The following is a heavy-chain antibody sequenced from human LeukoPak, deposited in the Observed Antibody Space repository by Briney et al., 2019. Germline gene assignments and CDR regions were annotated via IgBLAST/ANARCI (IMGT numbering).Heavy chain of an antibody. CDR1: GFTLSNYW. CDR3: ARSGYPGAFDI. CDR2: INSEGSKE. J-gene: IGHJ3*02. Sequence: GGSLRLSCAVSGFTLSNYWMTWVRQAPGKGLEWLANINSEGSKEDYADSMEGRFTISRDNARNLVSLQMSSLRADDTAVYYCARSGYPGAFDIWGQGTMVTVSS. D-gene: IGHD2-15*01. V-gene: IGHV3-7*01.